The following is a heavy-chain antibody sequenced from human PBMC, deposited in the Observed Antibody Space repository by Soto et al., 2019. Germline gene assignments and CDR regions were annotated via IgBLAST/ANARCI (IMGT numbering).Heavy chain of an antibody. J-gene: IGHJ6*02. D-gene: IGHD3-10*01. V-gene: IGHV1-18*01. CDR1: GYTFTSYV. CDR3: ARGGWFGELFGSMGV. Sequence: ASVKVSCKASGYTFTSYVISWVRQAPGQGLEWMGWISAYNGNTNYAQKLQGRVTMTTDTSTSTAYMELRSLRSDDTAVYYCARGGWFGELFGSMGVWGQGTTVTVSS. CDR2: ISAYNGNT.